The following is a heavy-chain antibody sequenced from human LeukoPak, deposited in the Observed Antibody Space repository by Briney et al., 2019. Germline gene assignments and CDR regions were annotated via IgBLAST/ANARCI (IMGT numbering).Heavy chain of an antibody. J-gene: IGHJ6*02. V-gene: IGHV3-23*01. Sequence: GGSLRLSCAASGFTFSSYAMRWVRQAPGKGLEWVSPISGSGGSTYYADSVKGRFTISRDNSKNTLYLQMNSLRAEDTAVYYCAKTQHGSYSDGMDVWGQGTTVTVSS. CDR2: ISGSGGST. CDR3: AKTQHGSYSDGMDV. CDR1: GFTFSSYA. D-gene: IGHD1-26*01.